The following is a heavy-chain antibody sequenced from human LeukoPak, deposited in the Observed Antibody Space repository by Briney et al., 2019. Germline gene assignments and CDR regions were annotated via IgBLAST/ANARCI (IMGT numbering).Heavy chain of an antibody. Sequence: GGSLRLSCAASGFTFSDYYMSWIRQAPGKGLEWVSYISSSGSTIYYADSVKGRFTISRDNAKNSLYLQTNSLRAEDTAVYYCASLGPNYYFDYWGQGTLVTVSS. CDR2: ISSSGSTI. V-gene: IGHV3-11*01. J-gene: IGHJ4*02. CDR3: ASLGPNYYFDY. CDR1: GFTFSDYY.